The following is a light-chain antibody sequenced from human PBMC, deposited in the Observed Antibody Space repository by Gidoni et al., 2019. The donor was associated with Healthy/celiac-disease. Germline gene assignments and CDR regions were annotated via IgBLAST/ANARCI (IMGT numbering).Light chain of an antibody. V-gene: IGKV1-39*01. Sequence: DIQMTQSPSSLVASVGDRVTITCRASQSISSYLNWYQQKPGKAPTLLIYGASSLESGVPARFSGSGSGTDFTLTISSLQPEDFAAYYCQQSYRTNLLTFGGGTKVEIK. CDR1: QSISSY. J-gene: IGKJ4*02. CDR2: GAS. CDR3: QQSYRTNLLT.